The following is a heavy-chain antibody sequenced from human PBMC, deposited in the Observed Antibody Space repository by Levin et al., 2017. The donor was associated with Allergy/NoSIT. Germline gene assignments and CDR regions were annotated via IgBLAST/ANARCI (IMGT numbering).Heavy chain of an antibody. V-gene: IGHV4-59*08. D-gene: IGHD5-18*01. CDR3: ARHSSGVSYAYDFDY. J-gene: IGHJ4*02. CDR2: INEIGTT. CDR1: GGSITGYY. Sequence: SETLSLTCTVSGGSITGYYWSWIRQSPWKGLEWIGYINEIGTTSYTPSLNSRLTISVDTSKNHFSLKLSSVTAADTAVYYCARHSSGVSYAYDFDYWGQGTLVTVSS.